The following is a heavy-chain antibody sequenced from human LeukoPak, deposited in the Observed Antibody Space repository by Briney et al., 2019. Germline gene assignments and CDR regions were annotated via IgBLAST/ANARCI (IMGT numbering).Heavy chain of an antibody. Sequence: GGSLRLSCVASGFILNKHAMSWVRRAPGKGLEWVSGLSGSGSSTDYADSVKGRFTVSRDNSKNTLFLQMNSLRAEDTAIYYCAKERDYGPADYWGQGTLVTVSS. CDR3: AKERDYGPADY. D-gene: IGHD4/OR15-4a*01. CDR2: LSGSGSST. CDR1: GFILNKHA. J-gene: IGHJ4*02. V-gene: IGHV3-23*01.